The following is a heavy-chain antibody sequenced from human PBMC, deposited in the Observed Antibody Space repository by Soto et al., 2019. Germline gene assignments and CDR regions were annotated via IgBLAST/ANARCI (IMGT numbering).Heavy chain of an antibody. CDR2: IRTKANGGTT. CDR3: ATMSESDY. Sequence: PGGSLRLSCTACGFTFGDYAMSWVRRAPGKGLEWVGFIRTKANGGTTDYAASVKGRFSISRDDSKTIAYLQMNSLKTEDTAVYYCATMSESDYWGQGTLVTVSS. D-gene: IGHD3-10*01. CDR1: GFTFGDYA. J-gene: IGHJ4*02. V-gene: IGHV3-49*04.